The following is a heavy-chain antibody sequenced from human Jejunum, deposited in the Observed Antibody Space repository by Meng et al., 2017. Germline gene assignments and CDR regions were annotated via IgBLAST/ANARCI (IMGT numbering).Heavy chain of an antibody. CDR1: GFPFSSHA. Sequence: GGSLRLSCAASGFPFSSHAIHWVRQIPGKGLEWVAVISSDGVYKSYSDSVKGRFTISRDNAKNSLYLEMNSLRDEDTAFYYCAKGTGVVVSAVWRYYFDYWGQGTLVTVSS. CDR2: ISSDGVYK. V-gene: IGHV3-30*01. J-gene: IGHJ4*02. CDR3: AKGTGVVVSAVWRYYFDY. D-gene: IGHD2-21*01.